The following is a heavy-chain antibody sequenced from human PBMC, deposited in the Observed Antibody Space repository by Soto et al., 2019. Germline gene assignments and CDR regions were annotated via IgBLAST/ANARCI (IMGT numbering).Heavy chain of an antibody. Sequence: GGSLRLSCAASGFTFSSYAMHWVRQAPGKGLEWVAVISYDGSNKYYADSVKGRFTISRDNSKNTLYLQMNSLRAEDTAVYYCASSQWAWYYYDSSGYPTGAAGYWGQGTLVTVSS. CDR3: ASSQWAWYYYDSSGYPTGAAGY. CDR2: ISYDGSNK. J-gene: IGHJ4*02. V-gene: IGHV3-30-3*01. D-gene: IGHD3-22*01. CDR1: GFTFSSYA.